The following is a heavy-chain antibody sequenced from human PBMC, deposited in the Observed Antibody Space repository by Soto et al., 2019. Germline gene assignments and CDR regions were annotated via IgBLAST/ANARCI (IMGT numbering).Heavy chain of an antibody. Sequence: EVQLVESGGGLVQPGRSLRLSCEVSGFNLGNYAMHWVRQAPGKGLEWVAGINWNSAKVGYAGSVKGRVTISRDNAKNSVDLQMKGLTTEDTARYYCAKEKGGTTYYVDYWGQGILVTVSS. V-gene: IGHV3-9*01. CDR1: GFNLGNYA. CDR2: INWNSAKV. CDR3: AKEKGGTTYYVDY. J-gene: IGHJ4*02. D-gene: IGHD6-25*01.